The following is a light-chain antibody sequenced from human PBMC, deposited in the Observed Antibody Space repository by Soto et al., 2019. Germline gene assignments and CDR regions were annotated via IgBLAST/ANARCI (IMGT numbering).Light chain of an antibody. Sequence: EVVMTQSPATLSVSHGKRATLSCRASQTIGSDLAWYQLKPGQAPRLLIYGASSRATGIPARFSGSGSSTEFSLTISSLQSEDSAIYYCQQYNNWPPFTFGGGTKVEIK. V-gene: IGKV3-15*01. CDR3: QQYNNWPPFT. CDR1: QTIGSD. J-gene: IGKJ4*01. CDR2: GAS.